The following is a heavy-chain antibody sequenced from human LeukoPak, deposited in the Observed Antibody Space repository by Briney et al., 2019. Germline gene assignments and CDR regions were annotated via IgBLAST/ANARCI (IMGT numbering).Heavy chain of an antibody. D-gene: IGHD3/OR15-3a*01. J-gene: IGHJ5*02. V-gene: IGHV4-4*02. Sequence: SETLSLTWAVSGDSIATTNWWSWVRQPLGKGLEWIGEIYHTGSTNNNPSLKSRVTISVDKSKNQFSLKLRFVTAADTAVYYCTRSPSDWQSRVLLSWGQGTLVTVSS. CDR1: GDSIATTNW. CDR3: TRSPSDWQSRVLLS. CDR2: IYHTGST.